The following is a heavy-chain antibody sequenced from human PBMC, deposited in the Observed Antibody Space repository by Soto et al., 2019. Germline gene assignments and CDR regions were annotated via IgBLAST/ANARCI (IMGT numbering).Heavy chain of an antibody. CDR2: IIPIFGTA. V-gene: IGHV1-69*13. J-gene: IGHJ6*02. CDR1: GGTFSSYA. D-gene: IGHD3-16*02. CDR3: ARGGLMLTFGGVIVTPSSSYYYYGMDV. Sequence: GASVKVSCKASGGTFSSYAISWVRQAPGQGLEWMGGIIPIFGTANYAQKFQGKVTITADESTSTAYMELSSLRSEDTAVYYCARGGLMLTFGGVIVTPSSSYYYYGMDVWGQGTTVTVS.